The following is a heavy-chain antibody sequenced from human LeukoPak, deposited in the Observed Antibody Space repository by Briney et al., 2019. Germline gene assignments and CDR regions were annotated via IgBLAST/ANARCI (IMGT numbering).Heavy chain of an antibody. Sequence: SGPTLVKPTQTLTLTCTFSGFSLSTSGVGVGWIRQPPGKALEWLALIYWDDEKRHNPSLKSRLTITKETCKNQVVLTMTNMDPVDTATYYCAHSHGYGSSWSGFDSWGQGTLVTVSS. D-gene: IGHD6-13*01. J-gene: IGHJ4*02. CDR2: IYWDDEK. CDR3: AHSHGYGSSWSGFDS. CDR1: GFSLSTSGVG. V-gene: IGHV2-5*02.